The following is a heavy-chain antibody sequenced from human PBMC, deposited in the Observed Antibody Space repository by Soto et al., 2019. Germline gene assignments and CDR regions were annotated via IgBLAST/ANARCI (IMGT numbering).Heavy chain of an antibody. CDR1: GYSFTSYW. J-gene: IGHJ4*02. D-gene: IGHD3-22*01. V-gene: IGHV5-51*01. CDR3: ARTLPHTYYYDSSGYYVSAFDY. Sequence: GESLKISCKGSGYSFTSYWIGWVRQMPGKGLEWMGIIYPGDSDTRYSPSFQGQVTISADKSISTAYLQWSSLKASDTAMYYCARTLPHTYYYDSSGYYVSAFDYWGQGTLVTVSS. CDR2: IYPGDSDT.